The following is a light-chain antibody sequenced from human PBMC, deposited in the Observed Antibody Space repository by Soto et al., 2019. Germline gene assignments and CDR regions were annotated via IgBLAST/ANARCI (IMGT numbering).Light chain of an antibody. J-gene: IGKJ2*01. CDR3: QESHSTLMYT. V-gene: IGKV1-39*01. Sequence: DIQMTQSPSSLSASVGDRVTITCRASQSISSYLNWYQQKPGKAPKLLIYAASSLQSGVPSRFSGSGSGTDFTLTISSLQPEDFATYDCQESHSTLMYTFGQGTKLEVK. CDR2: AAS. CDR1: QSISSY.